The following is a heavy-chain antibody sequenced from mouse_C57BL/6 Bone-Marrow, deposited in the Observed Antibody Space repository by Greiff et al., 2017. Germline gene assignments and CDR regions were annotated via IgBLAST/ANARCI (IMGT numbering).Heavy chain of an antibody. CDR2: ISNGGGST. CDR1: GFTFSDYY. CDR3: ARPWYFDV. Sequence: EVKVEESGGGLVQPGGSLKLSCAASGFTFSDYYMYWVRQTPEKRLEWVAYISNGGGSTYYPDTVKGRFTISRDNAKNTLYLQMSRLKSEDTAMYYCARPWYFDVWGTGTTVTVSS. V-gene: IGHV5-12*01. J-gene: IGHJ1*03.